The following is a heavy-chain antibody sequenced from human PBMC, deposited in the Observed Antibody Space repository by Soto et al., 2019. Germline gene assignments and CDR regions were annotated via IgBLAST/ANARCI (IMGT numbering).Heavy chain of an antibody. Sequence: GGSLRLSCAASGFTFSSYAMSWVRQAPGKGLEWVSAISGSGGSTYYADSVKGRFTISRDNSKNTLYLQMNSLRAEDTAVYYCAKVYDSSGYYSSYFDYWGQGTLVTVSS. CDR2: ISGSGGST. V-gene: IGHV3-23*01. CDR1: GFTFSSYA. CDR3: AKVYDSSGYYSSYFDY. J-gene: IGHJ4*02. D-gene: IGHD3-22*01.